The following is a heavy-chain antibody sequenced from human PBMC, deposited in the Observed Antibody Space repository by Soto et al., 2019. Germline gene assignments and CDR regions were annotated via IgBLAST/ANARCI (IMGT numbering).Heavy chain of an antibody. CDR3: TREGGYSYGFDY. CDR2: MNPNSGNT. Sequence: QVQLVQSGAEVKKPGASVKVSCKASGYTFTSYDINWVRQATGQGLEWMGWMNPNSGNTGYAQKFQGRVTMSRNTSISTADMELRSLRSEDTAVYYCTREGGYSYGFDYWGQGTMVTVSS. J-gene: IGHJ4*02. CDR1: GYTFTSYD. D-gene: IGHD5-18*01. V-gene: IGHV1-8*01.